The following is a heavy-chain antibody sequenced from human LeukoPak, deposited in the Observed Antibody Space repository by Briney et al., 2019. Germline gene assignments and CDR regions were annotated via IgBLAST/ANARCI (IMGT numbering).Heavy chain of an antibody. CDR1: GFTFSDYY. D-gene: IGHD1-26*01. V-gene: IGHV3-11*01. Sequence: PGGSLRLSCAASGFTFSDYYMSWIRQAPGKGLEWVLYISSSGSTIYYADSVKGRFTISRDNAKNSLYLQMNSLRAEDTAVYYCARDKVGATLRTVDYWGQGTLVTVSS. CDR2: ISSSGSTI. CDR3: ARDKVGATLRTVDY. J-gene: IGHJ4*02.